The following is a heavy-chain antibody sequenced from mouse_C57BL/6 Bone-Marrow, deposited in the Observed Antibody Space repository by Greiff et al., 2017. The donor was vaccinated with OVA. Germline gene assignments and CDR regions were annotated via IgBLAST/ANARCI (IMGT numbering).Heavy chain of an antibody. CDR2: ISNGGGST. J-gene: IGHJ4*01. D-gene: IGHD2-5*01. CDR1: GFTFSDYY. CDR3: ARKDYSNWNYAMDY. Sequence: EVQLVESGGGLVQPGGSLKLSCAASGFTFSDYYMYWVRQTPEKRLEWVAYISNGGGSTYYPDTVKGRFTISRDNAKNTLYLQMSRLKSEDTAMYYCARKDYSNWNYAMDYWGQGTSVTVSS. V-gene: IGHV5-12*01.